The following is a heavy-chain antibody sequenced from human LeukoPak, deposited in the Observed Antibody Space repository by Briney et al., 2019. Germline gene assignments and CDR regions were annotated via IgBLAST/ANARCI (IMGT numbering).Heavy chain of an antibody. J-gene: IGHJ5*02. CDR3: ARDLGSNSPHNWFDP. V-gene: IGHV4-4*02. Sequence: SETLSLTCTVSGDSISSAHWWSWVRQAPEKGLEWIGEIYHSGTTNYNPTLKSRVTTLVDKSKNQFSLELNSVTAADTAIYYCARDLGSNSPHNWFDPWGQGILVTISS. CDR2: IYHSGTT. CDR1: GDSISSAHW. D-gene: IGHD1-26*01.